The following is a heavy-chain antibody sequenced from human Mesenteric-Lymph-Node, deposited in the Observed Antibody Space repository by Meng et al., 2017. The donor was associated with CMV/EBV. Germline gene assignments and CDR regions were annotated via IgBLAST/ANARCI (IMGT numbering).Heavy chain of an antibody. CDR3: ARGIASTWFRGSGGFDS. V-gene: IGHV4-4*02. CDR2: IHHTGAL. J-gene: IGHJ4*02. D-gene: IGHD3-10*01. Sequence: SETLSLTCAVSGGPLSSSNWWSWVRQSPGKGLQWIGEIHHTGALSYNPSLESRLTISMDRSNNQFSLRLISVTLADSGVYFCARGIASTWFRGSGGFDSWGPGTLVTVSS. CDR1: GGPLSSSNW.